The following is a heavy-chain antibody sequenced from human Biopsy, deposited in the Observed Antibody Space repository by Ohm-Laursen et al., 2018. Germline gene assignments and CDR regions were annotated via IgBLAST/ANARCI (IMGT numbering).Heavy chain of an antibody. CDR2: INPSGSTT. D-gene: IGHD6-19*01. J-gene: IGHJ4*02. Sequence: ASVKVSCKASGYTFTSYYMHWVRQAPGQGLEWMGMINPSGSTTSYPQIFQGRVTMTRDTSKSTVYMELSSLRSADAAVYFCARNTGWYGDLYYFDYWGQGTLVTVSS. CDR1: GYTFTSYY. V-gene: IGHV1-46*01. CDR3: ARNTGWYGDLYYFDY.